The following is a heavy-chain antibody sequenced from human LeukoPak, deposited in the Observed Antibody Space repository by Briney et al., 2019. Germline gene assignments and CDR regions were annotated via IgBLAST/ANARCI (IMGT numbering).Heavy chain of an antibody. Sequence: QTGGSLRLSCAASGFTLSNYAMNWVRQAPGKGLEWVSGIRVSYNTYYADSVKGRFTISRDNSDNTLYLQMSGLRADDTAVYYCASAEYDYSNDYWGQGTLVTVSS. CDR1: GFTLSNYA. D-gene: IGHD4-11*01. J-gene: IGHJ4*02. CDR3: ASAEYDYSNDY. V-gene: IGHV3-23*01. CDR2: IRVSYNT.